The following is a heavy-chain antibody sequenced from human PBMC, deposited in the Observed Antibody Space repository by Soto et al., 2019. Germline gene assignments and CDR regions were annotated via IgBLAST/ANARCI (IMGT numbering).Heavy chain of an antibody. CDR3: GRDAVTKRDFYYYGMDV. Sequence: QMQLQESGPGLVKPSQTLSLTCTVSGGSIRNSGYYWSWIRQLPGKGLEWIGFISYSGSTDYAPSLKSRVTMSVDTSKNQFSLNLSSVTAADTAVYYCGRDAVTKRDFYYYGMDVWGRGTTVTVSS. V-gene: IGHV4-31*03. J-gene: IGHJ6*02. CDR1: GGSIRNSGYY. CDR2: ISYSGST. D-gene: IGHD4-4*01.